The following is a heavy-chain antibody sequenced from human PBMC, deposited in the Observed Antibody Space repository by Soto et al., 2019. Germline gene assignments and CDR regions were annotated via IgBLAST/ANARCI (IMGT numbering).Heavy chain of an antibody. Sequence: QVQLVQSGAEVKKPGSSVRVSCKASGGTLRNYGISWVRQAPGQGLEWMGGIIPVFGTANYAQKFQGRVPMTADESTSTVYRDGNSLRSEDTAVYYCSRGDATKIVVTTYYGMDVWGQGTTVTVSS. CDR1: GGTLRNYG. V-gene: IGHV1-69*12. J-gene: IGHJ6*02. CDR2: IIPVFGTA. D-gene: IGHD4-17*01. CDR3: SRGDATKIVVTTYYGMDV.